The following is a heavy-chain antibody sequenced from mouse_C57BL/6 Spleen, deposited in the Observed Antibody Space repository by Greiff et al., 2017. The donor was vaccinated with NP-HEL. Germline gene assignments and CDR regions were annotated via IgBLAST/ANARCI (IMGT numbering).Heavy chain of an antibody. Sequence: VQLQQPGAELVRPGSSVKLSCKASGYTFTSYWMDWVKQRPGQGLEWIGNIYPSDSETHYNQKFKDKATLTVDKSSSTAYMQLSSLTSEDSAVYYCARGEYGYDGFAYWGQGTLVTVSA. J-gene: IGHJ3*01. D-gene: IGHD2-2*01. CDR2: IYPSDSET. CDR3: ARGEYGYDGFAY. CDR1: GYTFTSYW. V-gene: IGHV1-61*01.